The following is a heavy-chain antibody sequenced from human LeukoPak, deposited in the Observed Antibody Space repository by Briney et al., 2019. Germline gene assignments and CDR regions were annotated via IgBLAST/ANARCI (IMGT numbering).Heavy chain of an antibody. CDR1: GGSISSSSYY. CDR3: AREQGSSGYFDY. J-gene: IGHJ4*02. V-gene: IGHV4-39*07. Sequence: SETLSLTCTVSGGSISSSSYYWGWIRQPPGKGLEWIGSIYYSGSTNYNPSLKSRVTISVDTSKNQFSLKLSSVTAADTAVYYCAREQGSSGYFDYWGQGTLVTVSS. CDR2: IYYSGST. D-gene: IGHD6-6*01.